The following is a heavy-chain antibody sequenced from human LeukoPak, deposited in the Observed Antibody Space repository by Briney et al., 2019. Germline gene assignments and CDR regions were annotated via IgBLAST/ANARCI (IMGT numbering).Heavy chain of an antibody. CDR1: GYTFTSYY. CDR3: ARARRYSSSWASGSKYYFDY. D-gene: IGHD6-13*01. CDR2: IIPIFGTA. Sequence: GASVKVSCKASGYTFTSYYMHWVRQAPGQGLEWMGGIIPIFGTANYAQKFQGRVTITADESTSTAYMELSSLRSEDTAVYYCARARRYSSSWASGSKYYFDYWGQGTLVTVSS. V-gene: IGHV1-69*13. J-gene: IGHJ4*02.